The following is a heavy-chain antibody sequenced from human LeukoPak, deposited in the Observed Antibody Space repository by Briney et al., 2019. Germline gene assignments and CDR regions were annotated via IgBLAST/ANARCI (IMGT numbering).Heavy chain of an antibody. CDR2: ISSSSSYK. V-gene: IGHV3-21*01. J-gene: IGHJ4*02. CDR1: GFTFSSYS. D-gene: IGHD2-2*01. Sequence: PGGSLRLSCAASGFTFSSYSMNWVRQAPGKGLEWVAAISSSSSYKYYADSVKGRFTISSDNAKNSLYLQMNSLRAEDTAVYYCAREDQLDYWGQGTLVTVSS. CDR3: AREDQLDY.